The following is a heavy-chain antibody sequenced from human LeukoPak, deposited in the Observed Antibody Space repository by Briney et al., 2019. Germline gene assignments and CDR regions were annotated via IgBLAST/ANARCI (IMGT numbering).Heavy chain of an antibody. J-gene: IGHJ4*02. Sequence: SETLSLTCAVSGGSISSSNWWSWVRQPPGKGLEWIGEIYHSGSTNYNPSLKSRVTISVDTSKNQFSLKLSSVTAADTAVYYCARTYDYGDPGYFDYWGQGTLVTVSS. CDR3: ARTYDYGDPGYFDY. CDR2: IYHSGST. CDR1: GGSISSSNW. D-gene: IGHD4-17*01. V-gene: IGHV4-4*02.